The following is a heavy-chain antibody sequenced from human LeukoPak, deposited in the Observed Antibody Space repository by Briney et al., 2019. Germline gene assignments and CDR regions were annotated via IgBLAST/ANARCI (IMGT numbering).Heavy chain of an antibody. CDR2: VYTSGTT. CDR3: ARSTGWSSDLFDY. J-gene: IGHJ4*02. D-gene: IGHD6-19*01. CDR1: GGSISGYY. V-gene: IGHV4-4*07. Sequence: PSETLSLTCTVSGGSISGYYWNWIQQPAGKGLEWIGRVYTSGTTNYSPSLKSRITMSVDTSKNQFSLRLISVTAADTAVYYCARSTGWSSDLFDYWGQGALVTVSS.